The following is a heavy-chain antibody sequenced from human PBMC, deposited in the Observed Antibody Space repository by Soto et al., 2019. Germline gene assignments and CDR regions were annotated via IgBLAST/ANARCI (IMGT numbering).Heavy chain of an antibody. Sequence: QVQLVQSGAEVKKPGSSVKVSCKASGGTFSTYAISWVRQAPGQGLEWMGGIIPIFNTATYPQKFQGRVTITADASTSTAYMEVSSLRSDDTAVYYCARDGGYDPSYYYYGMDVWGQGTTVIVSS. CDR1: GGTFSTYA. CDR2: IIPIFNTA. J-gene: IGHJ6*02. CDR3: ARDGGYDPSYYYYGMDV. V-gene: IGHV1-69*01. D-gene: IGHD5-12*01.